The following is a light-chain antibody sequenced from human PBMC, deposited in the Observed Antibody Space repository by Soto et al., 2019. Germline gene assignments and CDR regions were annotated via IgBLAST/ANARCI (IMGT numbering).Light chain of an antibody. CDR2: GAT. Sequence: DIQMTQSPSSLSASVGDRVTITCRASQGIGTDLGWYQQKAGKAPKRLIYGATSLQSGVPSRFSGSGSGTEFALTISGLQPEDFATYYCLQYNNYPWMFGQGTKVQSK. CDR3: LQYNNYPWM. V-gene: IGKV1-17*01. J-gene: IGKJ1*01. CDR1: QGIGTD.